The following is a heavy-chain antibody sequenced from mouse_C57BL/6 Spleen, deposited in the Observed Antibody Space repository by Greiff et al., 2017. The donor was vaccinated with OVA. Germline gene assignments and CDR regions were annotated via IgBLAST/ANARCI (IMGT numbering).Heavy chain of an antibody. V-gene: IGHV1-52*01. J-gene: IGHJ3*01. CDR3: ARRMTGGWFAY. CDR1: GYTFTSYW. Sequence: VQLQQPGAELVRPGSSVKLSCKASGYTFTSYWMHWVKQRPIQGLEWIGNIDPSDSETHYNQKFKDKATLTVDKSSSTAYMQLSSLTSEDSAVYYCARRMTGGWFAYWGQETLVTVSA. CDR2: IDPSDSET.